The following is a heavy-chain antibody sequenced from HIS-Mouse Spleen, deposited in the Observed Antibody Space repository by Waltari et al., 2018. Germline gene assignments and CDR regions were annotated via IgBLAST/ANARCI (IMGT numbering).Heavy chain of an antibody. CDR2: IYYSGST. CDR3: AREIPYSSSWYDWYFDL. J-gene: IGHJ2*01. V-gene: IGHV4-39*07. CDR1: GGSIRSSSYY. D-gene: IGHD6-13*01. Sequence: QLQLQESGPGLVKPSEPLSLTCTVSGGSIRSSSYYSRWIRHPPGKGLALIGSIYYSGSTYYNPSRKSRVTISVDTSKNQFSLKLSSVTAADTAVYYCAREIPYSSSWYDWYFDLWGRGTLVTVSS.